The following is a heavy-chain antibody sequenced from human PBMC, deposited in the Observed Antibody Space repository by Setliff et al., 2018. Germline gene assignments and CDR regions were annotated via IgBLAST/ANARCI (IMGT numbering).Heavy chain of an antibody. D-gene: IGHD3-10*01. CDR3: ARVGGPLWYLDYMDV. CDR2: TAAAGDT. V-gene: IGHV3-13*04. CDR1: GFTFSRYD. Sequence: PGGSLRLSCAASGFTFSRYDIHWVRQVTGKGLEWVSGTAAAGDTYYADSVKGRFTISRENAKNSFYLQMNSLRAEDTAVYYCARVGGPLWYLDYMDVWGKGTTVTVSS. J-gene: IGHJ6*03.